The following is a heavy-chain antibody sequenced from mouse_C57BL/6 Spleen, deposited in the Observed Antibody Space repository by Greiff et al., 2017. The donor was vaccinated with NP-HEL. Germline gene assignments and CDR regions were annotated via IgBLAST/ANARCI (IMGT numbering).Heavy chain of an antibody. Sequence: EVKLEESGPGLVKPSQSLSLTCSVTGYSITSGYYWNWIRQFPGNKLEWMGYISYDGSNNYNPSLKSRISITRDTSKNQFFLKLNSVTTEDTATYYCAREGYYVGAMDYWGQGTSVTVSS. D-gene: IGHD2-3*01. V-gene: IGHV3-6*01. CDR1: GYSITSGYY. CDR3: AREGYYVGAMDY. CDR2: ISYDGSN. J-gene: IGHJ4*01.